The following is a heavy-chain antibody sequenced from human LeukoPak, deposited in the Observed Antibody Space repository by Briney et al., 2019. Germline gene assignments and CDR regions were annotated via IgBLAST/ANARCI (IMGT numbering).Heavy chain of an antibody. CDR1: GGSFSGYY. J-gene: IGHJ6*03. CDR2: INHSGST. V-gene: IGHV4-34*01. D-gene: IGHD3-10*01. Sequence: PSETLSLTCAVYGGSFSGYYWSWIRQPPGKGLEWIGEINHSGSTNYNPSLKSRVTISVDTSKNQFSLKLSSVTAADTAVYYCASGGNLRGHYYYYYYMDVWGKGTTVTVSS. CDR3: ASGGNLRGHYYYYYYMDV.